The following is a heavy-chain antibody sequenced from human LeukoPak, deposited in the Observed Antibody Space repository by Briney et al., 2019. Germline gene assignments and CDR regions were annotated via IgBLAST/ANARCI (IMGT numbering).Heavy chain of an antibody. CDR1: GGSFNTYY. CDR2: INHSGTT. D-gene: IGHD6-6*01. V-gene: IGHV4-34*01. CDR3: AGLPQFVRDQYCYYYYMDV. J-gene: IGHJ6*03. Sequence: SSETLSLTCGVYGGSFNTYYWSWIRQPPGKGLEWIGEINHSGTTYYNPSLESRVTISMDTSNHQFSLTLTSITAADTAVYYCAGLPQFVRDQYCYYYYMDVWGKGTTVTVSS.